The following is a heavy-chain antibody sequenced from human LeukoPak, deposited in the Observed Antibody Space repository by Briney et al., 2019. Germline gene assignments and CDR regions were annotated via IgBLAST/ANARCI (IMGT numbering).Heavy chain of an antibody. V-gene: IGHV5-51*01. Sequence: GESLKISCKGSGFSFTSYWIGWVRQMPGKGLEWMGLINPGNSNTKYSPSFQGQVTISADKSISTAYLQWSSLKASDTAMYYCARLWSSSFGDMDVWGKGTTVTISS. CDR2: INPGNSNT. J-gene: IGHJ6*03. CDR1: GFSFTSYW. D-gene: IGHD6-13*01. CDR3: ARLWSSSFGDMDV.